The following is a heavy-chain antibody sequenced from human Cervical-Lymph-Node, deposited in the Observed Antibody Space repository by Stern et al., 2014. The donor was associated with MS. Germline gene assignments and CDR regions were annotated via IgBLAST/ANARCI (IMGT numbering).Heavy chain of an antibody. CDR2: IYPVDSDP. D-gene: IGHD1/OR15-1a*01. Sequence: MQLVQSGAEVKKPGDSLKISCKASGYSFTSYWIGWVRQMPGKGLEWMGLIYPVDSDPRYSPSFQGQVSISADRSISTAYLQWSSLKASDTAMYYCVRQAPEQTLDYWGQGTLVTVSS. J-gene: IGHJ4*02. CDR1: GYSFTSYW. V-gene: IGHV5-51*01. CDR3: VRQAPEQTLDY.